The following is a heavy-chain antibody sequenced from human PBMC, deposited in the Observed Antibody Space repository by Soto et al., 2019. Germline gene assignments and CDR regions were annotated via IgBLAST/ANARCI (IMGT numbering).Heavy chain of an antibody. CDR3: AKNEVGSSSWYPPTYYYYGMDV. D-gene: IGHD6-13*01. CDR2: ISGSGGST. J-gene: IGHJ6*02. Sequence: SLRLSCAASGFTFSSYAMSWVSQAPGKGLEWVSAISGSGGSTYYADSVKGRFTISRDNSKNTLYLQMNSLRAEDTAVYYCAKNEVGSSSWYPPTYYYYGMDVWGQGTTVTVSS. V-gene: IGHV3-23*01. CDR1: GFTFSSYA.